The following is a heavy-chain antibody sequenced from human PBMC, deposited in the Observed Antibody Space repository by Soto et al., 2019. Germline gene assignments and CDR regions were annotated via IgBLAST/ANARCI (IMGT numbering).Heavy chain of an antibody. J-gene: IGHJ4*02. V-gene: IGHV1-46*03. Sequence: GASVKVSCKASGYTFTSYYMHWVRQAPGQALEWMGIINPSGGSTSYAQKFQGRVTMTRDTFTSTVYMELSSLRSEDTAVYYCATDTYCYGSGSYYIPDYWGQGTLVTAPQ. D-gene: IGHD3-10*01. CDR1: GYTFTSYY. CDR3: ATDTYCYGSGSYYIPDY. CDR2: INPSGGST.